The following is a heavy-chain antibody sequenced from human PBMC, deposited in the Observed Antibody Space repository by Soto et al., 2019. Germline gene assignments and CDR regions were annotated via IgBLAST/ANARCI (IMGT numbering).Heavy chain of an antibody. CDR2: INHSGST. Sequence: SETLSLTCAVYGGSFSGYYWSWIXQPPGKGLEGIGEINHSGSTNYNPSLKSRVTISVDTSKNQFSLRPSSVTAADTAVYYCARVGTMIVVVLDYWGQGTLVPVSS. CDR3: ARVGTMIVVVLDY. J-gene: IGHJ4*02. CDR1: GGSFSGYY. D-gene: IGHD3-22*01. V-gene: IGHV4-34*01.